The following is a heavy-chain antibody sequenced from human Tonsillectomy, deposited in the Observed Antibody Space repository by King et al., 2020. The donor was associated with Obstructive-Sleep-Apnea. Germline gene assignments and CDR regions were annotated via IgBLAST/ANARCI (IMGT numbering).Heavy chain of an antibody. D-gene: IGHD6-25*01. J-gene: IGHJ3*02. CDR3: ATVRIAARAFDI. CDR1: GASISTTTYN. Sequence: LQLQESGPGLVKPSETLSLTCAVSGASISTTTYNWGWIRQSPGKGLEWIGSIYYRGHTYYHPSLKSRVTVSADTSKNQFSLRLTSVTAADTAVDYCATVRIAARAFDIWGQGTLVTVSS. V-gene: IGHV4-39*07. CDR2: IYYRGHT.